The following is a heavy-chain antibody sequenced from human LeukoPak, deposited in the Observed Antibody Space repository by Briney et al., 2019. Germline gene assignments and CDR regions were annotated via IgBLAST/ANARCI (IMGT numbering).Heavy chain of an antibody. D-gene: IGHD3-22*01. J-gene: IGHJ5*02. CDR1: GGSISSYY. V-gene: IGHV4-59*08. Sequence: SETLSLTCTVSGGSISSYYWSWIRQPPGKGLEWIGYIYYSGSTNYNPSLKSRVTISVDTSKNQFSLKLGSVTAADTAVYYCARNYYSDSSVYNNWFDPWGQGTLVTVSS. CDR3: ARNYYSDSSVYNNWFDP. CDR2: IYYSGST.